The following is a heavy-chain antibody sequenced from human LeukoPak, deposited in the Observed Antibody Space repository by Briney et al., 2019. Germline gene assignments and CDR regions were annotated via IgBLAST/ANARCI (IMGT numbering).Heavy chain of an antibody. D-gene: IGHD1-26*01. CDR3: ARGGSYNAVDY. V-gene: IGHV3-21*01. Sequence: PGGSLRLSCAASGFTFSSYSMSWVRQAPGKGLEWVSCISSGSTYINNADSVKGRFTISRDRAKNSLYLQMNSLRAEDTAVYYCARGGSYNAVDYWGQGTLVTVSS. CDR2: ISSGSTYI. CDR1: GFTFSSYS. J-gene: IGHJ4*02.